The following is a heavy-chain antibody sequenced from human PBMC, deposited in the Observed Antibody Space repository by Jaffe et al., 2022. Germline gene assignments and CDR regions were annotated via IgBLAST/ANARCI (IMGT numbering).Heavy chain of an antibody. CDR1: GFIFGDYA. V-gene: IGHV3-49*04. CDR3: TRAGSYLGYYFDY. J-gene: IGHJ4*02. CDR2: IRAKAYGGET. D-gene: IGHD1-26*01. Sequence: EVQLVESGGGLVQPGWSLRLSCTASGFIFGDYAMSWVRHVPGKGLEWVSFIRAKAYGGETHYATSVKDRFIISRDDSKSIAYLQMNSLTTEDTAVYYCTRAGSYLGYYFDYWGQGALVTVSS.